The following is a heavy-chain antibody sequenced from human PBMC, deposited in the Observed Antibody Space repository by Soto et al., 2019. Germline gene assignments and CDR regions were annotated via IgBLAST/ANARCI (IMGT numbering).Heavy chain of an antibody. CDR1: GGSISSGGYY. Sequence: QVQLQESGPGLVKPSQTLSLTCTVSGGSISSGGYYWSWIRQHPGKGLEWIGYIYYSGSTYYNPSLKSRVTISVDTSKNQFSLKLSSVTAADTAVYYCARDGGALAKKKSSSWRQFDYWGQGTLVTVSS. CDR3: ARDGGALAKKKSSSWRQFDY. V-gene: IGHV4-31*03. J-gene: IGHJ4*02. D-gene: IGHD6-13*01. CDR2: IYYSGST.